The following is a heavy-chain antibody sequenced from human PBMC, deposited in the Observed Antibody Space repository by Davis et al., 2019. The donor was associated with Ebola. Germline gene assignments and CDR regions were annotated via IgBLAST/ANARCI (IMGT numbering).Heavy chain of an antibody. V-gene: IGHV4-59*01. Sequence: SETLSLTCTVSGGSISNYCWSWIRQPPGMGLEWIGYIFYNGSSNYNPSLKSRVTISVHTSKNQFSLKLNSVTAADTAVYYCARGRLVGASRGWGMDVWGQGTTVTVSS. CDR1: GGSISNYC. CDR2: IFYNGSS. D-gene: IGHD1-26*01. CDR3: ARGRLVGASRGWGMDV. J-gene: IGHJ6*02.